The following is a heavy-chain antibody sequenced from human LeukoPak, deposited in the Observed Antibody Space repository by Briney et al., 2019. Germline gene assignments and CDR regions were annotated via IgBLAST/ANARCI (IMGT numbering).Heavy chain of an antibody. J-gene: IGHJ5*02. CDR2: IIPIFGTA. CDR1: GGTFSSYA. D-gene: IGHD6-13*01. V-gene: IGHV1-69*05. CDR3: ARDYGAAAGWFDP. Sequence: SVKVSCKASGGTFSSYAISWVRQAPGQGLEWMGGIIPIFGTANYTRKFQGRVTITTDESTSTAYMELSSLRSEDTAVYYCARDYGAAAGWFDPWGQGTLVTVSS.